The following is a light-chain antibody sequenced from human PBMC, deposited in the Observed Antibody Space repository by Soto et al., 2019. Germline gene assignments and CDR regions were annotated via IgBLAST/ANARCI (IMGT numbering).Light chain of an antibody. J-gene: IGLJ1*01. CDR1: SSDFGDYTS. CDR3: CSYAGTYV. V-gene: IGLV2-11*01. Sequence: QSALTQPRSVSGSPGQSVTISCTGTSSDFGDYTSVSWYQHHPGKAPKFMIYDVDKRPSGVPDRFSGSKSGNTASLTISGLQPEDEADYYCCSYAGTYVFGTGTKVTV. CDR2: DVD.